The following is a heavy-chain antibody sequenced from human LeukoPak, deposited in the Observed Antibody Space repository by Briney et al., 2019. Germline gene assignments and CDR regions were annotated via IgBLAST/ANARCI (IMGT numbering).Heavy chain of an antibody. Sequence: VRSLRLSCAASGFASSSYAISSVRHAPGKGLEWVSAISGSVGSTYYAPSVKGRFTISRDNSKNPLYLQLNSVRAADTAVYYCARQIGLSVMGAISHYRFDYWGQGKLVIVSS. J-gene: IGHJ4*02. D-gene: IGHD1-26*01. CDR3: ARQIGLSVMGAISHYRFDY. CDR1: GFASSSYA. V-gene: IGHV3-23*01. CDR2: ISGSVGST.